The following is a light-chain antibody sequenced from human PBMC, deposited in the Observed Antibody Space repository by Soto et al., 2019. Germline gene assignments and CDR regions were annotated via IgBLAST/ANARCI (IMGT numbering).Light chain of an antibody. CDR2: ATS. CDR3: QQYGSSLST. J-gene: IGKJ1*01. Sequence: EIVMTQSPATLSVSPGERVTLSCRASQSVSSRYLAWYQQKSGQAPRLLIYATSSRATDIPDRFIGYGSGTDFTLTISGLEPEDFAVYYCQQYGSSLSTFGQGTKVDIK. CDR1: QSVSSRY. V-gene: IGKV3-20*01.